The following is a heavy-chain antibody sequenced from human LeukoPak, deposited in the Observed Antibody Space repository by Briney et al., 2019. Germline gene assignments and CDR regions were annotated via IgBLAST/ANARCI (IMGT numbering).Heavy chain of an antibody. V-gene: IGHV1-58*01. D-gene: IGHD5-12*01. Sequence: ASVKVSCKASGFTFSNSAFQWVRQARGQRLEWIGWMVVGSDSTKYAQKFQKRVSITRDMSTSTVYMELSSLRSEDTAVYYCTAEIYRGHVYSYYYGMDVWGQGTTVTVFS. CDR1: GFTFSNSA. J-gene: IGHJ6*02. CDR2: MVVGSDST. CDR3: TAEIYRGHVYSYYYGMDV.